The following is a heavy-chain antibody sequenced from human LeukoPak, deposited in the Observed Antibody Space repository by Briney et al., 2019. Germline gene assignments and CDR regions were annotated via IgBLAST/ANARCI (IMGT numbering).Heavy chain of an antibody. CDR2: INPNSGGT. J-gene: IGHJ4*02. V-gene: IGHV1-2*02. Sequence: ASVKVSGKASGYTFTGYYIFWVRQVPGQGLEWMGWINPNSGGTTYAQNFQGRVTMTRDTSISTAYMELSRLRSDDTAVYYCARSPYYGSSGPFDYWGQGTLVTVSS. D-gene: IGHD3-22*01. CDR3: ARSPYYGSSGPFDY. CDR1: GYTFTGYY.